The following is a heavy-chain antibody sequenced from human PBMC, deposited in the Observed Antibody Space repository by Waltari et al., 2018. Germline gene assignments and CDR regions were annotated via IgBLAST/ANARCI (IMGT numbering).Heavy chain of an antibody. CDR1: GFTFSMYW. CDR3: ARGARRTTVTTGWWYFDL. CDR2: SNSDGSRT. J-gene: IGHJ2*01. V-gene: IGHV3-74*01. Sequence: EVQLVESGGGLVQPGGSLRLSRAASGFTFSMYWLHWVRQAPGKGLVWVSRSNSDGSRTSYADSVKGRFTISKDNAKNTVYLQMNSLRAEDTAIYYCARGARRTTVTTGWWYFDLWGRGTLVTVSS. D-gene: IGHD4-17*01.